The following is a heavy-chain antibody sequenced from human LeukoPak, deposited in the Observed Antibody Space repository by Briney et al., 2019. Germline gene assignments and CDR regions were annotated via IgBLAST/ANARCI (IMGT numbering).Heavy chain of an antibody. Sequence: SETLSLTCTVSGGSISSYYWSWIRQPAGKGLEWIGRMYTSGSTNYNPSLKSRVTMAVDTSKNQFSLKLSSVTAADTAVYYCARDREVVAATPPELRKNNWFDPWGQGTLVTVSS. CDR1: GGSISSYY. V-gene: IGHV4-4*07. J-gene: IGHJ5*02. CDR2: MYTSGST. D-gene: IGHD2-15*01. CDR3: ARDREVVAATPPELRKNNWFDP.